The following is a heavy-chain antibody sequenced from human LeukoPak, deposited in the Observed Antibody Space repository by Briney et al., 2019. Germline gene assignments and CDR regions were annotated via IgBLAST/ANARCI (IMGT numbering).Heavy chain of an antibody. J-gene: IGHJ4*02. CDR3: ARDSSGYLWHFDY. V-gene: IGHV3-66*01. CDR2: IYSGGST. Sequence: GGSLRLSCAASGFTVSSNYMSWVRQAPGKGLEWVSVIYSGGSTYYADSVKGRFTISRDNSKNTLYLQMNSLRAEDTAVYYCARDSSGYLWHFDYWGQGTLVTVSS. CDR1: GFTVSSNY. D-gene: IGHD3-22*01.